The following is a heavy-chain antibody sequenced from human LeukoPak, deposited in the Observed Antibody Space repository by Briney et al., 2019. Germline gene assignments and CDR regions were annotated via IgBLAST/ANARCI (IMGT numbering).Heavy chain of an antibody. CDR1: GYTFTGYY. CDR3: ARGSGYSSSWPAPNYYYYMDV. V-gene: IGHV1-69*13. CDR2: IIPIFGTA. Sequence: GASVKVSCKASGYTFTGYYMHWVRQAPGQGLEWMGGIIPIFGTANYAQKFQGRVTITADESTSTAYMELSSLRSEDTAVYYCARGSGYSSSWPAPNYYYYMDVWGKGTTVTISS. D-gene: IGHD6-13*01. J-gene: IGHJ6*03.